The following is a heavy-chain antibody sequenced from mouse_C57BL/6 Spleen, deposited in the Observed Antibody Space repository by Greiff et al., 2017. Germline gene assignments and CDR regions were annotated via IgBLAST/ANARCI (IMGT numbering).Heavy chain of an antibody. J-gene: IGHJ3*01. CDR3: AKINWDEGFAY. Sequence: QVQLQQPGAELVKPGASVKLSCKASGYTFTSYWMHWVKQRPGQGLEWIGMIHPNSGSTNYNEKFKSKATLTVDKSSSTAYMQLSSLTSEDSAVYYCAKINWDEGFAYWGQGTLVTVSA. CDR2: IHPNSGST. CDR1: GYTFTSYW. D-gene: IGHD4-1*01. V-gene: IGHV1-64*01.